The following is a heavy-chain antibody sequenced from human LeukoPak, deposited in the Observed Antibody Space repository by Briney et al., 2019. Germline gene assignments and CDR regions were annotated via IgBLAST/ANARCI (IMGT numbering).Heavy chain of an antibody. CDR1: GNTFTGYY. J-gene: IGHJ4*02. V-gene: IGHV1-2*02. D-gene: IGHD1-20*01. CDR2: INPNSGVT. Sequence: ASVKVSCKASGNTFTGYYMHWVRQAPGQGLEWMGWINPNSGVTNYAQKFQDRVTMTRDTSISTAYMELSRLRSDDTGVYYCATLTGTTCSDYWGQGTLVTVSS. CDR3: ATLTGTTCSDY.